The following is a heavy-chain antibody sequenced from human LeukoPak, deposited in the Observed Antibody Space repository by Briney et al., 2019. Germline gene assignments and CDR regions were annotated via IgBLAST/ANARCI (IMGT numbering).Heavy chain of an antibody. Sequence: QTGGSLRLSCAASGFTFNNYQMNWVRQAPGKGLECISYISSSGRTIYYADSLKGRFTVSRDNAKNSLYLRMYNLRAEDTAVYYCARGEYYFDYWGQGTLVTVSS. J-gene: IGHJ4*02. CDR2: ISSSGRTI. V-gene: IGHV3-48*03. CDR1: GFTFNNYQ. CDR3: ARGEYYFDY.